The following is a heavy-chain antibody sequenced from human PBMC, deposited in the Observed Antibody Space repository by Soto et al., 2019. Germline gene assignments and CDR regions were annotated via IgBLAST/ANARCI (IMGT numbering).Heavy chain of an antibody. CDR2: ISSSSGTK. D-gene: IGHD2-2*01. CDR3: ARDREYQPLPDY. Sequence: EVQLVEFGGGLAQPGGSLRLSCAASGFNFNTYTMNWVRQAPGKGLEWVSYISSSSGTKYYADSVKGRFTISRDNAKNSLYLQMNSLRAEDTAVYYCARDREYQPLPDYWGQGTLVTVSS. V-gene: IGHV3-48*01. CDR1: GFNFNTYT. J-gene: IGHJ4*02.